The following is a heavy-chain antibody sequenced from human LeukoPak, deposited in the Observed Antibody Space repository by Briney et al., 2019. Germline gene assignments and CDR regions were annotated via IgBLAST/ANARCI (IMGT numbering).Heavy chain of an antibody. V-gene: IGHV3-7*01. CDR3: ARVGSGEGMD. CDR1: GFTFSSHW. J-gene: IGHJ4*02. CDR2: IKEDGSEK. D-gene: IGHD6-19*01. Sequence: GGSLRLTCAASGFTFSSHWMSWVRQAPGKGLDWVANIKEDGSEKYYGDSVKGRFTISRDNAEKSLYLQMNSLRAEDTAVYYCARVGSGEGMDWGQGTLVTVSS.